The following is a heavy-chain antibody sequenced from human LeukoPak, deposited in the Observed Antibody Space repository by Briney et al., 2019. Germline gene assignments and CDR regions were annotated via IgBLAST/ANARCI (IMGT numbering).Heavy chain of an antibody. D-gene: IGHD3-22*01. CDR1: GFTFDDYA. Sequence: GRSLRLSCAASGFTFDDYAMHWVRQAPGKGLEWVSGISWNSGSIGYADSVKGRFTISRDNAKNSLYLQMNSLRAEDTALYYCAKDKDYYDSSGYYDYWGQGTLVTASS. V-gene: IGHV3-9*01. J-gene: IGHJ4*02. CDR3: AKDKDYYDSSGYYDY. CDR2: ISWNSGSI.